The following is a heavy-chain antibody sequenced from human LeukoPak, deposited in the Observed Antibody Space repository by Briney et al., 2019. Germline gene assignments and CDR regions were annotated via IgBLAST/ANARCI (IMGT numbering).Heavy chain of an antibody. D-gene: IGHD2-21*02. CDR3: AKGGGDFLYHFDF. CDR2: LSGIGVGT. J-gene: IGHJ4*02. CDR1: GFTFSSYA. Sequence: GVSLRLSCAASGFTFSSYAMTWVPQAPGKGLGWGSTLSGIGVGTYYADSVKGRFTISRENSKNTLYLEMNSLRSEDTAIYYCAKGGGDFLYHFDFWGQGTLVTVS. V-gene: IGHV3-23*01.